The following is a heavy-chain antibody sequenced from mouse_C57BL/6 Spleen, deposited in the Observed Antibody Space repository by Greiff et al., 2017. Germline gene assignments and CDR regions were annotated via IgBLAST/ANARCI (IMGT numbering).Heavy chain of an antibody. CDR1: GYTFTSYW. CDR2: INTSNGGT. V-gene: IGHV1-53*01. Sequence: QVQLQQPGTELVKPGASVKLSCKASGYTFTSYWLHWVKQRPGQGLEWIGNINTSNGGTNYNEKFKSKATLTVDTSSSTAYMQLSSLTSEDSAVYYCAKLLTVVATKFYFDYWGQGTTLTVSS. CDR3: AKLLTVVATKFYFDY. D-gene: IGHD1-1*01. J-gene: IGHJ2*01.